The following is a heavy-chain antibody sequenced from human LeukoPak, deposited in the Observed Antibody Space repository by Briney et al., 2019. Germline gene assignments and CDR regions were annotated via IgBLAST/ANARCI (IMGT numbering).Heavy chain of an antibody. CDR3: ARGGYSYALYGYYYYMDV. CDR2: IYYSGCT. Sequence: SETLSLTCTVSGGSISSGGYYWSWIRQHPGKGLEWIGYIYYSGCTYYNPSLKSRVTISVDTSKNQFSLKLSSVTAADTAVYYCARGGYSYALYGYYYYMDVWGKGTTVTVSS. V-gene: IGHV4-31*03. J-gene: IGHJ6*03. D-gene: IGHD5-18*01. CDR1: GGSISSGGYY.